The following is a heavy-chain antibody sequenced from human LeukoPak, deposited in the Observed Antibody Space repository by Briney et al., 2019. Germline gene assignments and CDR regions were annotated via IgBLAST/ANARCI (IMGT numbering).Heavy chain of an antibody. V-gene: IGHV3-74*01. CDR1: GFTFSSYW. D-gene: IGHD1-1*01. CDR2: INTDGSST. CDR3: AREYTGDAFDI. J-gene: IGHJ3*02. Sequence: PGGSLRLSCAASGFTFSSYWMHWVRQAPGKGLVWVSRINTDGSSTSYADSVKGRFTISRDNAKNTLYLQMNSLRAEDTAVYYCAREYTGDAFDIWGQGTMVTVSS.